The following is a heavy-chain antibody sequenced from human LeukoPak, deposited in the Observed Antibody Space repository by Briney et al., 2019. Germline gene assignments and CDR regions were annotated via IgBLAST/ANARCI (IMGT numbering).Heavy chain of an antibody. V-gene: IGHV3-53*01. CDR2: IYSGGST. CDR1: GFTVSSNY. CDR3: ASYGSGSYVRDY. J-gene: IGHJ4*02. D-gene: IGHD3-10*01. Sequence: GGSLRLSCAASGFTVSSNYMSWVRQAPRKGLEWVSVIYSGGSTYYADSVKGRFTISRDNSKNTLYLQMNSLRAEDTAVYYCASYGSGSYVRDYWGQGTLVTVSS.